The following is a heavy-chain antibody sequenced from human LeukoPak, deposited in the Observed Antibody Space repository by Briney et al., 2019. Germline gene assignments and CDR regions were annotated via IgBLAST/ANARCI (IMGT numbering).Heavy chain of an antibody. CDR1: GGGVSGYY. D-gene: IGHD2-21*01. CDR3: ARYSNRDLNYYFMDV. V-gene: IGHV4-34*01. J-gene: IGHJ6*03. Sequence: LGTLSLTRGVGGGGVSGYYWSWVRQSPGEGPGWVCEVNHRGTANYNPSLRRRATISVDTSKNQFSLRLTSVTAADTAVYFCARYSNRDLNYYFMDVWGNGTTVTISS. CDR2: VNHRGTA.